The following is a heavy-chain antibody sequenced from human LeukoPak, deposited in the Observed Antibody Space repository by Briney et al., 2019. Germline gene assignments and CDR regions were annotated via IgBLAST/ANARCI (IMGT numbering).Heavy chain of an antibody. V-gene: IGHV3-30*02. CDR2: IRYDGSNK. CDR3: AKEVATIVVPYDY. Sequence: PGGSLRLSCAASGFTFSSYGMHWVRQAPGKGLEWVAFIRYDGSNKYYADSVKGRFTISRDNSKNTLYLQMNSLRAEDTAVYYCAKEVATIVVPYDYWGQGTLVTVSS. J-gene: IGHJ4*02. D-gene: IGHD5-12*01. CDR1: GFTFSSYG.